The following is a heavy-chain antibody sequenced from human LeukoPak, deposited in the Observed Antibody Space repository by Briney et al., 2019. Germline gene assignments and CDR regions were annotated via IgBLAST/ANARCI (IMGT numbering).Heavy chain of an antibody. CDR2: ISSSSSYI. Sequence: GGSLRLSCAASGFTFSSYSMNWVRQAPGKGLEWVSSISSSSSYIYYADSVKGRFTISRDNAKNSLYLQMNSLRAEDTAVYYCARGKHYDILTGYPYYFDYWGQGTLVTVSS. CDR3: ARGKHYDILTGYPYYFDY. V-gene: IGHV3-21*01. CDR1: GFTFSSYS. J-gene: IGHJ4*02. D-gene: IGHD3-9*01.